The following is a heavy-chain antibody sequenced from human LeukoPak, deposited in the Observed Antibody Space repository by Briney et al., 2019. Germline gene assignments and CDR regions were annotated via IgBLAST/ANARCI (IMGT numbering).Heavy chain of an antibody. J-gene: IGHJ4*02. V-gene: IGHV4-39*02. CDR1: GGSISRSNYY. CDR2: IYYSGST. Sequence: KTSETLSLTCSVSGGSISRSNYYWGWIRQPPGKGLEWIVNIYYSGSTYYSPSLKSRVTISVDKSKNQFSLKLSSVTAADTALYFCVGDYGGDSQFYYWGQGSLVTVSS. CDR3: VGDYGGDSQFYY. D-gene: IGHD4-23*01.